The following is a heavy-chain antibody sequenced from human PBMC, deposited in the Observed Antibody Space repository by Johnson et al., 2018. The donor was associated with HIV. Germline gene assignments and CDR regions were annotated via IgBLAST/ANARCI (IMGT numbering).Heavy chain of an antibody. D-gene: IGHD3-22*01. J-gene: IGHJ3*02. CDR1: GFTFSSYG. V-gene: IGHV3-30*02. CDR2: IRYDGSNK. Sequence: MQLVESGGGVVQPGGSLRLSCAASGFTFSSYGMHWVRQAPGKGLEWVAFIRYDGSNKYYADSVKGRFTISRDNSKNTLYLQMNSLRADDTAVYYCARAPYYYDSSGEGAFDIWGQGTLVAVSS. CDR3: ARAPYYYDSSGEGAFDI.